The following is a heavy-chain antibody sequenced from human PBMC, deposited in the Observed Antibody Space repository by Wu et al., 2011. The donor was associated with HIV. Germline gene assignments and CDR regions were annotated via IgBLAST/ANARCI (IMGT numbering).Heavy chain of an antibody. D-gene: IGHD2-8*01. J-gene: IGHJ6*03. V-gene: IGHV1-46*01. Sequence: QVQLVQSGAEVKKPGASVKVSCKASGYTFTNYDINWVRQATGQGLEWMGIINPRGGSTTYAQKFQGRVTLTSDTSTSTVSLELSGLRSEDTAVYYCARVYARYYYYYMDVWGKGTTVTVSS. CDR2: INPRGGST. CDR3: ARVYARYYYYYMDV. CDR1: GYTFTNYD.